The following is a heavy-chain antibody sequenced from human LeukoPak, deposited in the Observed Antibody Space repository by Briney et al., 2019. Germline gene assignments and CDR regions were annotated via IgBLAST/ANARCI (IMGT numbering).Heavy chain of an antibody. J-gene: IGHJ5*02. D-gene: IGHD3-10*01. Sequence: ASMKVSCKASGFTLTNYDINSVRQAPGQGLEWMGWMNPINGNTGYARKSQGRVTMTRDTSISTAYMELRSLTSEDTAIYYCVRDGEGVAISVNFWFDPWGQGTLVTVSS. CDR2: MNPINGNT. CDR1: GFTLTNYD. V-gene: IGHV1-8*01. CDR3: VRDGEGVAISVNFWFDP.